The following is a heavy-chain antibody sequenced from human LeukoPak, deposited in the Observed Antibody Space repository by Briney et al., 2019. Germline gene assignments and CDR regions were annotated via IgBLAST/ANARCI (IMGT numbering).Heavy chain of an antibody. V-gene: IGHV3-23*01. D-gene: IGHD6-13*01. CDR1: GFSFSSYS. CDR2: ISGSGGST. J-gene: IGHJ4*02. CDR3: ARDLGIAAAGAGDY. Sequence: PGGSLRLSCAASGFSFSSYSINWVRQAPGKGLEWVSAISGSGGSTYYADSVKGRFTISRDNSKNTLYLQMNSLRAEDTAVYYCARDLGIAAAGAGDYWGQGTLVTVSS.